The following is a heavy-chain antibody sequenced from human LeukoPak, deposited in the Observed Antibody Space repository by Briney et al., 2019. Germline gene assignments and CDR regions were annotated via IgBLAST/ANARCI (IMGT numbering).Heavy chain of an antibody. V-gene: IGHV5-51*01. Sequence: HGESLQISCKGSGYSFASYWIGWVRQMPGKGLEWMGIIYPGDSDTRYSPSFQGQVTFSVDKSISTAYLQWSSLKASDTAMYYCARRAYCAGDCPNYFDQWGQGTLVTVSS. CDR2: IYPGDSDT. CDR3: ARRAYCAGDCPNYFDQ. J-gene: IGHJ4*02. CDR1: GYSFASYW. D-gene: IGHD2-21*02.